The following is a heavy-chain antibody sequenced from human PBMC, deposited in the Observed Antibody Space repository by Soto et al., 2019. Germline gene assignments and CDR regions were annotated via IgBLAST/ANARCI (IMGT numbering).Heavy chain of an antibody. Sequence: PSETLSLTCTVSGGSISSGGYYWSWIRQPPGKGLEWIGEINHSGSTNYNPSLKSRVTISVDTSKNQFSLKLSSVTAADTAVYYCARGGGVAGISYYYYGMDVWGQGTTVTVSS. CDR3: ARGGGVAGISYYYYGMDV. J-gene: IGHJ6*02. CDR2: INHSGST. D-gene: IGHD6-19*01. V-gene: IGHV4-39*07. CDR1: GGSISSGGYY.